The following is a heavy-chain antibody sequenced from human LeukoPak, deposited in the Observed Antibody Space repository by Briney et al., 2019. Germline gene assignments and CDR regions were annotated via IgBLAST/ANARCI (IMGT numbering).Heavy chain of an antibody. CDR1: GFTFSHYP. CDR3: ANGVQNDAFDI. Sequence: GRSLRLSCAASGFTFSHYPMHWVRQAPGKGLEWVAVISYAGGNEYYADSVKGRFTISRDNSKNTLYLQMNSLRAEDTAVYYCANGVQNDAFDIWGQGTMVTVSS. D-gene: IGHD3-10*01. V-gene: IGHV3-30-3*01. J-gene: IGHJ3*02. CDR2: ISYAGGNE.